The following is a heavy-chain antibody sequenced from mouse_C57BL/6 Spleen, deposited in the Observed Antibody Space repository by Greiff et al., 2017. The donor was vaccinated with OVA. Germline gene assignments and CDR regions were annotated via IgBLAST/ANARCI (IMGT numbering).Heavy chain of an antibody. CDR3: ARYDGYSYWYFDV. Sequence: QVQLQQPGAELVMPGASVKLSCKASGYTFTSYWMHWVKQRPGQGLEWIGEIDPSDSYTNYNQKFKGKSTLTVDKSSSTAYMQLSSLTSEDSAVYYCARYDGYSYWYFDVWGTGTTVTVSS. D-gene: IGHD2-3*01. CDR2: IDPSDSYT. V-gene: IGHV1-69*01. J-gene: IGHJ1*03. CDR1: GYTFTSYW.